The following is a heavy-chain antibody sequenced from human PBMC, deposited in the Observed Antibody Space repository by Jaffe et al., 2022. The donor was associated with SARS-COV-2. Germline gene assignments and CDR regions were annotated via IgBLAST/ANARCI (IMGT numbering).Heavy chain of an antibody. J-gene: IGHJ4*02. CDR3: TTDPSGIVGAAAY. D-gene: IGHD1-26*01. V-gene: IGHV3-15*01. CDR2: IKSKTDGGTT. Sequence: EVQLVESGGGLVKPGGSLRLSCAASGFTFSNAWMSWVRQAPGKGLEWVGRIKSKTDGGTTDYAAPVKGRFTISRDDSKNTLYLQMNSLKTEDTAVYYCTTDPSGIVGAAAYWGQGTLVTVSS. CDR1: GFTFSNAW.